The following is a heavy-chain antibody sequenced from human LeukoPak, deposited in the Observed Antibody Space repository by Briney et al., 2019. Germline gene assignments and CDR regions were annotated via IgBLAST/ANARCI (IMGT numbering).Heavy chain of an antibody. CDR1: GFTVSNNY. CDR2: IYSGGNT. V-gene: IGHV3-66*01. J-gene: IGHJ4*02. Sequence: GGSLRLSCAASGFTVSNNYMSWVRQAPGKGLERVSVIYSGGNTCYADSVKDRFTMSRDNPKNTLYLQMNSLRAEDTAVYYCARAHDRGYYYGFDYWGQGTLVTVSS. D-gene: IGHD3-22*01. CDR3: ARAHDRGYYYGFDY.